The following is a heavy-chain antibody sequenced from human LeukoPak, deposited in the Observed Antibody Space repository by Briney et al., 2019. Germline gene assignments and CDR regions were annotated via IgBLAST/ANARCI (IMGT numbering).Heavy chain of an antibody. CDR1: GYSFTSYW. CDR2: IYPGDSDT. D-gene: IGHD2-15*01. V-gene: IGHV5-51*03. J-gene: IGHJ5*02. CDR3: AGGYRSGGSCYWFDP. Sequence: GESLKISCKGSGYSFTSYWIGWVRQIPGKGLEWMGIIYPGDSDTRYSPSFQGQVTISADKSISTAYLQWSSLKASDTAMYYCAGGYRSGGSCYWFDPWGQGTLVTVSS.